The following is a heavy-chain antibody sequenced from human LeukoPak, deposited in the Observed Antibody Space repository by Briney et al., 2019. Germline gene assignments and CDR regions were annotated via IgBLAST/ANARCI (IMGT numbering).Heavy chain of an antibody. CDR2: IYSGGGT. Sequence: GGSLRLSCAASGFTVSSNYMTWVRQAPGKGLEWVSVIYSGGGTYYADSVKGRFTISRDNSKNTLYLQMNSLRAEDTAVYYCATRSSRGYSYGYLDYWGQGTLVTVSS. CDR3: ATRSSRGYSYGYLDY. V-gene: IGHV3-53*01. D-gene: IGHD5-18*01. CDR1: GFTVSSNY. J-gene: IGHJ4*02.